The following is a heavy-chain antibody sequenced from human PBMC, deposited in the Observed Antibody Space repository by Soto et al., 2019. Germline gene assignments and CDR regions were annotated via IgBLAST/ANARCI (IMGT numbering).Heavy chain of an antibody. D-gene: IGHD6-19*01. J-gene: IGHJ6*02. CDR1: GFTFSSYS. CDR3: ASEQWAGGMDV. CDR2: ISSSSSYI. Sequence: VPLVESGGGLVKPGGSLRLSCAASGFTFSSYSMNWVRQAPGKGLEWVSSISSSSSYIYYADSVKGRFTISRDSAKNSLYLQMNSLRAEDTAVYYCASEQWAGGMDVWGQGTTVTVSS. V-gene: IGHV3-21*01.